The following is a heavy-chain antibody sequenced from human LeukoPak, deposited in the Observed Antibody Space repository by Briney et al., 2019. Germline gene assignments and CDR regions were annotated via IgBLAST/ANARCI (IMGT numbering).Heavy chain of an antibody. CDR3: ARMALHGVNYYYYMDV. D-gene: IGHD3-10*01. Sequence: SETLSLTCTVSGGSISSSSYYWGWIRQPPGKGLEWIGSIYYSGSTYYNPSLKSRVTISVDTSKNQFSLKLSSVTAADTAVYYCARMALHGVNYYYYMDVRGKGTTVTVSS. V-gene: IGHV4-39*01. CDR1: GGSISSSSYY. CDR2: IYYSGST. J-gene: IGHJ6*03.